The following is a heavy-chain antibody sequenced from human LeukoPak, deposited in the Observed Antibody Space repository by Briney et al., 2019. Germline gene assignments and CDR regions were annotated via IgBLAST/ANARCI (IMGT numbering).Heavy chain of an antibody. J-gene: IGHJ6*03. CDR3: ARARSYDSSGYHYYYYMDV. CDR1: NDSISPLY. CDR2: IFYSGTT. D-gene: IGHD3-22*01. V-gene: IGHV4-59*11. Sequence: SETLSLTCTVSNDSISPLYWGWIRQPPGKGLEFIGYIFYSGTTNFNPSLKSRVTLSVDTSKNQFSLRLNSVTAADTAVYYCARARSYDSSGYHYYYYMDVWGKGTTVTVSS.